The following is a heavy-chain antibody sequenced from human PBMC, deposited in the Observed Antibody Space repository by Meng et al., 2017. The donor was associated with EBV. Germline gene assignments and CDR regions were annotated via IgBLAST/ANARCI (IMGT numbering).Heavy chain of an antibody. CDR2: INVGVGYT. V-gene: IGHV1-3*01. J-gene: IGHJ4*02. CDR1: GYAFTSYI. D-gene: IGHD2-21*01. CDR3: VRGPPVGVPGPGDY. Sequence: VRLVQLGGEVKNPGASVKVSCKASGYAFTSYILHWVRQAPGQRLEWMGWINVGVGYTKYSQKFQGRVTISSDTSATTGYMELSSLRSEDTAVYYCVRGPPVGVPGPGDYWGQGTLVTVSS.